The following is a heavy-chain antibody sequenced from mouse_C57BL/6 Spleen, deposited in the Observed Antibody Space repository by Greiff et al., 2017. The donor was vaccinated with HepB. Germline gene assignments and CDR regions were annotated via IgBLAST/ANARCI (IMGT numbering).Heavy chain of an antibody. V-gene: IGHV3-6*01. CDR3: AREGVLLYAMDY. CDR2: ISYDGSN. CDR1: GYSITSGYY. Sequence: EVKLQESGPGLVKPSQSLSLTCSVTGYSITSGYYWNWIRQFPGNKLEWMGYISYDGSNNYNPSLKNRISITRDTSKNQFFLKLNSVTTEDTATYYCAREGVLLYAMDYWGQGTSVTVSS. J-gene: IGHJ4*01.